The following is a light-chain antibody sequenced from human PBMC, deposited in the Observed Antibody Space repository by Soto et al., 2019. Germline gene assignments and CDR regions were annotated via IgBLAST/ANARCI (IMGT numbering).Light chain of an antibody. CDR1: SGLSSYS. V-gene: IGLV4-69*01. Sequence: QSVLTQSPSASASLGASVKLTCTLSSGLSSYSIAWHQQRPEKGPRYLMKLNSDGSHSKGDGIPDRFSGSSSGAERYLTISSLQSEDEADYYCQTWGTGIQGVFGGGTKLTVL. CDR2: LNSDGSH. J-gene: IGLJ3*02. CDR3: QTWGTGIQGV.